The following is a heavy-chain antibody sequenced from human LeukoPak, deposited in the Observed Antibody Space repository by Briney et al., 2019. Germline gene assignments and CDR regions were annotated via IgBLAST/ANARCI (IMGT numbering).Heavy chain of an antibody. J-gene: IGHJ4*02. CDR2: INANSGGT. D-gene: IGHD5-24*01. V-gene: IGHV1-2*02. Sequence: ASVKVSCKASGYTFTAYYMHWVRQAPGQGLEWMGWINANSGGTNYAQKFQGRVTMTRDTPISTAYMDLSSLRSDDTAVYYCAAGREMPTIYYWGQGTLVTVSS. CDR3: AAGREMPTIYY. CDR1: GYTFTAYY.